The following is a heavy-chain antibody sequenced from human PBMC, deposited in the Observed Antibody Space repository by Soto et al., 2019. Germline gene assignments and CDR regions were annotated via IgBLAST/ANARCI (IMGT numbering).Heavy chain of an antibody. Sequence: QVQLVQSGAEVKKPGASVKVSCKASGYTFTSYGIRWVRQAPGQGLEWMGWISAYNGNTNYAQKLQGRVTMTTDTPRSTAYMELRSLRSDDTAVYYCGRADCQQLVLWCGNFQHWGQGTLVTVSS. CDR3: GRADCQQLVLWCGNFQH. V-gene: IGHV1-18*01. CDR2: ISAYNGNT. CDR1: GYTFTSYG. J-gene: IGHJ1*01. D-gene: IGHD6-13*01.